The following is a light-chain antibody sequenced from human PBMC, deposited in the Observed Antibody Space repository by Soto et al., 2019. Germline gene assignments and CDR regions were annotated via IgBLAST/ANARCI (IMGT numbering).Light chain of an antibody. V-gene: IGLV1-40*01. CDR1: SSNIGAGYV. Sequence: QSVLTQPPSVSGAPGQRVTISCTGSSSNIGAGYVVHWYQQLPGTAHKLLIYGNSNRPSVVPDRFSGSKSGTSASLAITGLQAEDEADYYCQSYDSSLSGSVFGGGTKLTVL. J-gene: IGLJ2*01. CDR3: QSYDSSLSGSV. CDR2: GNS.